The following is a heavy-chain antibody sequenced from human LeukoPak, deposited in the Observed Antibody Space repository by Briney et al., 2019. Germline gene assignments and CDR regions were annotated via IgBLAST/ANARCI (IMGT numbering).Heavy chain of an antibody. V-gene: IGHV3-21*01. CDR3: ARDKQYIGYEIYFDY. CDR1: GFTFSSYS. D-gene: IGHD5-12*01. CDR2: ISSSSKYI. Sequence: PGGSLRLSCAASGFTFSSYSMNWVRQAPGKGLEWVSSISSSSKYIFYADSVKGRFTISRDNAKNSLYLQMNSLRAEDTAVYYCARDKQYIGYEIYFDYWGQGTLVTVSS. J-gene: IGHJ4*02.